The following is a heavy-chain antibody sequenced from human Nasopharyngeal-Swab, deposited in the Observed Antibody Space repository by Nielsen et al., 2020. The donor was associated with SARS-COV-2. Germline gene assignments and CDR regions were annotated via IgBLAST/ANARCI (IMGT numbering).Heavy chain of an antibody. V-gene: IGHV3-7*01. D-gene: IGHD2-2*01. J-gene: IGHJ5*02. CDR2: IKQDGSEK. Sequence: WIRQPPGKGLEWVANIKQDGSEKYYVDSVKGRFTISRDNAKNSLYLQMNSLRAEDTAVYYCARAGIVVVPAAMSWGGWFDPWGQGTLVTVSS. CDR3: ARAGIVVVPAAMSWGGWFDP.